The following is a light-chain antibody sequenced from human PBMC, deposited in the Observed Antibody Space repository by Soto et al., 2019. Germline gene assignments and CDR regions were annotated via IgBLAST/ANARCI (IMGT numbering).Light chain of an antibody. V-gene: IGLV2-23*01. Sequence: QSVLTQPASVSGSPGQSITISCTGTNSDVGGYNYVSWYQQHPGKAPKLMIYEGSKRPSGVSNRFSGSKSGNTASLTISGLQAEDEADYYCCSYEVISTYVFGTGTKVTVL. J-gene: IGLJ1*01. CDR1: NSDVGGYNY. CDR3: CSYEVISTYV. CDR2: EGS.